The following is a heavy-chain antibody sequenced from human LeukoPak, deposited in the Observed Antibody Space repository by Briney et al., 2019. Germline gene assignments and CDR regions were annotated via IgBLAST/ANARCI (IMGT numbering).Heavy chain of an antibody. CDR1: GYTFTSYD. Sequence: ASAKVSCKASGYTFTSYDINWVRQATGQGLGWMGWMNPNSGNTGYAQKFQGRVTMTTNTSITTAYMELSSLRSEDTAVYYCAREAARGGPPPKWDTDYWGQGTLVTVSS. CDR2: MNPNSGNT. CDR3: AREAARGGPPPKWDTDY. J-gene: IGHJ4*02. V-gene: IGHV1-8*01. D-gene: IGHD1-26*01.